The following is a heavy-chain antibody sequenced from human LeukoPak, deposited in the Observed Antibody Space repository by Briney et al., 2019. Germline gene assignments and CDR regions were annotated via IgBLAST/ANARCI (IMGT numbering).Heavy chain of an antibody. Sequence: GGSLRLSCAASGFTFSSSHMSWVRQAPGKGLEWVSIIYSGGNTYYADSVKGRFTISRDNSKNTLFFQMNSLGADDTAVYYCARRVAGSYSDWGQGTLVTVSS. CDR2: IYSGGNT. D-gene: IGHD1-26*01. CDR3: ARRVAGSYSD. J-gene: IGHJ4*02. V-gene: IGHV3-53*01. CDR1: GFTFSSSH.